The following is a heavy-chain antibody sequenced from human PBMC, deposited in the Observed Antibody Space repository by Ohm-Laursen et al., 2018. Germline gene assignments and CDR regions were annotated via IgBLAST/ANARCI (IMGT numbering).Heavy chain of an antibody. CDR3: AREAGYYYDSSGYQTLYYYYGMDV. Sequence: ASVKVSCKASGYTFTDYYMHWVRQAPGQGLEWMGWINPNSGGTNYAQKFQGRVTMTRDTSISTAYMELSRLRSDDTAVYYCAREAGYYYDSSGYQTLYYYYGMDVWGQGTTVTVSS. CDR2: INPNSGGT. CDR1: GYTFTDYY. D-gene: IGHD3-22*01. V-gene: IGHV1-2*02. J-gene: IGHJ6*02.